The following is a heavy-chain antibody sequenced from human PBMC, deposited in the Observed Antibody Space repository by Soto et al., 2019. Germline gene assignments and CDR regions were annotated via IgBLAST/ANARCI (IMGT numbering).Heavy chain of an antibody. D-gene: IGHD5-12*01. CDR3: ARRYSGYGDY. CDR2: IYFSWSV. CDR1: GGSVSSSSYS. J-gene: IGHJ4*02. V-gene: IGHV4-61*05. Sequence: SETLSLTCTVSGGSVSSSSYSWGWIRQSPGQGLEWIGYIYFSWSVNYNPSLKSRVTISVDTSKNQFSLKLSSVTAADTAVYYCARRYSGYGDYWGQGTLVTVSS.